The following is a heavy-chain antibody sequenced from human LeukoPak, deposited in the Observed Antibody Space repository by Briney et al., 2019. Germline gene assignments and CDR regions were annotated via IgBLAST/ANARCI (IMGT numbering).Heavy chain of an antibody. CDR3: ARLSKIATAGPNYYHSMDV. CDR2: IYYSGNT. CDR1: GGSITNYY. D-gene: IGHD6-13*01. V-gene: IGHV4-59*01. Sequence: SETLSLTCTVSGGSITNYYWTWIRQPPGKGLEWIGYIYYSGNTNYNPSLKSRVTISVDTSKNQFSLKLSSVTAADTALYYCARLSKIATAGPNYYHSMDVWGQGTTVTVSS. J-gene: IGHJ6*02.